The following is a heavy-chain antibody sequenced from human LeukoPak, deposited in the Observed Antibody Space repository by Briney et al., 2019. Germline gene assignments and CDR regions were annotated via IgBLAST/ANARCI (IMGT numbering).Heavy chain of an antibody. CDR2: IRFVGTSQ. D-gene: IGHD6-19*01. CDR1: GFTPRIYG. V-gene: IGHV3-30*02. Sequence: GGSLRPSCATSGFTPRIYGMPWVPQAPGKGRGWVAFIRFVGTSQNYGDSVKGRFTISRDNSKNTLYLQMNSLRAEDTAVYYCAKVGSGWYQIDYWGQGTLVTVSS. J-gene: IGHJ4*02. CDR3: AKVGSGWYQIDY.